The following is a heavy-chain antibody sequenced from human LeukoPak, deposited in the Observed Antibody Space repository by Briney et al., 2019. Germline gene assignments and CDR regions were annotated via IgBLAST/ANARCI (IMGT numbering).Heavy chain of an antibody. CDR2: IYYSGST. CDR3: ARGDPLYYYDSSGYESRYYFDY. Sequence: SETLSLTCTVSGGSISSYYWSWIRQPPGKGLEWIGYIYYSGSTNYNPSLKSRVTISVDTSKNQFSLKLSSVTAADTAVYYCARGDPLYYYDSSGYESRYYFDYWGQGTLVTVSS. D-gene: IGHD3-22*01. J-gene: IGHJ4*02. V-gene: IGHV4-59*12. CDR1: GGSISSYY.